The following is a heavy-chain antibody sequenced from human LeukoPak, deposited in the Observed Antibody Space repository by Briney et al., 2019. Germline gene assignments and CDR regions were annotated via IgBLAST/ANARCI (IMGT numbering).Heavy chain of an antibody. Sequence: GGSLRLSCAASGFTFSSYEMNWVRQAPGKGLEWVSYISSSGSTIYYADSVKGRFTISRDNAKNSLYLQMNSLRAEDTAVYYCAREGVGATTSHFDYWGQGTLVTVSS. CDR1: GFTFSSYE. J-gene: IGHJ4*02. CDR3: AREGVGATTSHFDY. CDR2: ISSSGSTI. D-gene: IGHD1-26*01. V-gene: IGHV3-48*03.